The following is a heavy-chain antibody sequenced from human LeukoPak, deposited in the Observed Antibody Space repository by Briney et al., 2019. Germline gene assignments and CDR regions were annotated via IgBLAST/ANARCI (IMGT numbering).Heavy chain of an antibody. J-gene: IGHJ4*02. CDR1: GYTFTSYY. CDR3: ARVLFRYGFMNYFDY. D-gene: IGHD2-21*01. Sequence: ASVKLSCKAPGYTFTSYYIHWVRQAPGQGLEWMGIINPSGGSTTYAQKFQGRVTMTRDTSTSTVYMELSSLRSEDTAVYYCARVLFRYGFMNYFDYWGQGTLVTVSS. V-gene: IGHV1-46*01. CDR2: INPSGGST.